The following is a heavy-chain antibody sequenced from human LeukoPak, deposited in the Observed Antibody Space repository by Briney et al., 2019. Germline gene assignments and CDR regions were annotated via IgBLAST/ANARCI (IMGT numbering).Heavy chain of an antibody. V-gene: IGHV1-18*01. CDR1: GYTFTSYG. Sequence: ASVKVSCKASGYTFTSYGISWVRQAPGQGLEWMGWISAYNGNTNYAQKLQGRVTMTTDTSTSTAYMELRGLRSDDTAVYYCARVGSSADRYYFDYWGQGTLVTASS. D-gene: IGHD6-25*01. CDR2: ISAYNGNT. J-gene: IGHJ4*02. CDR3: ARVGSSADRYYFDY.